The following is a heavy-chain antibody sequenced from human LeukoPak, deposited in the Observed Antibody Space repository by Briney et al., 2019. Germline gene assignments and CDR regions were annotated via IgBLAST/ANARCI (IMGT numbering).Heavy chain of an antibody. D-gene: IGHD6-13*01. V-gene: IGHV5-51*01. CDR2: IYPGDSDT. CDR3: ARTIAAAVNYYYYYMDV. J-gene: IGHJ6*03. Sequence: GESLKISCKGSGYTFTNYWTGWVRQMPGKGLEFMGIIYPGDSDTRYSPSFQGQVTISVDKSINTAYLQWSSLKASDSAMYYCARTIAAAVNYYYYYMDVWGKGTTVTVSS. CDR1: GYTFTNYW.